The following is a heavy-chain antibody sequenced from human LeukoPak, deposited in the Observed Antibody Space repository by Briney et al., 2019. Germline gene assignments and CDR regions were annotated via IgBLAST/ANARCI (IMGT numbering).Heavy chain of an antibody. J-gene: IGHJ4*02. CDR2: ISVSGNT. D-gene: IGHD2-15*01. CDR3: AKAPVTTCSGAYCYPFDY. V-gene: IGHV3-23*01. CDR1: GFTLSSYA. Sequence: PGGSLRLSCAASGFTLSSYAMSWVRQGPGKGLERVSAISVSGNTYHADSVKGRFTISRDSYKNTLYLQMNSLRAEDAAVYYCAKAPVTTCSGAYCYPFDYWGQGTLVTVSS.